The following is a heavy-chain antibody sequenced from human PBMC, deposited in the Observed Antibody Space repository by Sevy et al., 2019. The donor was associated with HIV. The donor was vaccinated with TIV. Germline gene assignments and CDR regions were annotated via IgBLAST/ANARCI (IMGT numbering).Heavy chain of an antibody. CDR1: GYTFTNYA. CDR3: ARGRADTSVYKYLRH. D-gene: IGHD3-22*01. J-gene: IGHJ4*02. V-gene: IGHV1-18*01. Sequence: ASVKVSCKASGYTFTNYAINWVRHGPGQGLEWMGRISAYNGSTNYAQNLQGRVTMTTDTSTSTAYMEPRSLRSDDTAVYYCARGRADTSVYKYLRHWGQGTLVTVSS. CDR2: ISAYNGST.